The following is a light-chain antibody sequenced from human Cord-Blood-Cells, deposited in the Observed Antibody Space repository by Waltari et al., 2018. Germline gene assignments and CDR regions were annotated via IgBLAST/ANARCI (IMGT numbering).Light chain of an antibody. CDR1: SGSIASNY. V-gene: IGLV6-57*01. Sequence: NFMLTQPHSVSESPGKTVTISCTRSSGSIASNYVQWYQQRPGSSPTTVMYDGNQRPSGVPDRFSGSIDSSSNSASLTISGLKTEDEADYYCQSYDSSNHWVFGGGTKLTVL. CDR2: DGN. J-gene: IGLJ3*02. CDR3: QSYDSSNHWV.